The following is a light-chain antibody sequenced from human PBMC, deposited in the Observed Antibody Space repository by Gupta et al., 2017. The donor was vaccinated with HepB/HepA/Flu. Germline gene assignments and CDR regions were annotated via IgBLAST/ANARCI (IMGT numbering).Light chain of an antibody. CDR1: SSNIGAGDD. CDR3: QSYDSSRSGSSVV. J-gene: IGLJ2*01. V-gene: IGLV1-40*01. CDR2: GNS. Sequence: QSVLTQPPSVSGAPGQRVTISCTGSSSNIGAGDDVHWYQQLPGTAPKLLIYGNSNRPAGGPDRFSGSKSGTSASRAITGLQAEEEADDYCQSYDSSRSGSSVVFGGGTKLTVL.